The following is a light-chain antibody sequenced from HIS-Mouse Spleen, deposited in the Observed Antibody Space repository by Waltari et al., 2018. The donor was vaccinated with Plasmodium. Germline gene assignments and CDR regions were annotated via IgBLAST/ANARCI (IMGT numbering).Light chain of an antibody. Sequence: SYELTQPPSVSVSPGQTARIPCPGDALPKKYAYWYQQKSGQAPVLVNYEDSKRPSWTPERCSGSSSGTMATLTISGAQVEDEADYYCYSTDSSGNHRVFGGGTKLTVL. V-gene: IGLV3-10*01. CDR2: EDS. J-gene: IGLJ3*02. CDR1: ALPKKY. CDR3: YSTDSSGNHRV.